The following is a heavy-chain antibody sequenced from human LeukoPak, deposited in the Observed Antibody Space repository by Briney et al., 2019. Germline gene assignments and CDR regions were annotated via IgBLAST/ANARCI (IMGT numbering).Heavy chain of an antibody. Sequence: PSETLSLTCAAYGGSFSGYYWSWIRQPPGKGLEWIGEINHSGSTNYNPSLKSRVTISVDTSKNQFSLKLSSVTAADTAVYYCARGMPLWIMVRGVNGFDPWGQGTLVTASS. V-gene: IGHV4-34*01. CDR3: ARGMPLWIMVRGVNGFDP. J-gene: IGHJ5*02. CDR1: GGSFSGYY. CDR2: INHSGST. D-gene: IGHD3-10*01.